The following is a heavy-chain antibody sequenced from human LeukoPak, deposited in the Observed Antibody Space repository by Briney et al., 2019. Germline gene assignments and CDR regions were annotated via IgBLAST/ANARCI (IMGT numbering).Heavy chain of an antibody. J-gene: IGHJ4*02. Sequence: SETLSLTCTVSGYSISSGYYWAWIRQSPGKGLEWIGTISHTGSTYSNPSLKSRVTISLDTSKNQFSLKLSSVTAADTAVYYCARHIVAGRVDYWGQGTLVTVSS. CDR3: ARHIVAGRVDY. V-gene: IGHV4-38-2*02. CDR2: ISHTGST. D-gene: IGHD2-15*01. CDR1: GYSISSGYY.